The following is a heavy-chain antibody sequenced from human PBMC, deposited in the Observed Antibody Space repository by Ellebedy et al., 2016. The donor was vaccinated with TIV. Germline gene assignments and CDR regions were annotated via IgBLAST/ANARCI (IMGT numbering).Heavy chain of an antibody. J-gene: IGHJ5*01. Sequence: SQTLSLTCAISGDSVSSNSAAWNWIRQSPSRGLEWLGRTYYKSKWYSDYAVSVKSRITINADTSKNHFSLQLNSVTPEDTAVYYCARGYYDSGGYYLGADSWGQGTLVTVSS. CDR3: ARGYYDSGGYYLGADS. V-gene: IGHV6-1*01. D-gene: IGHD3-22*01. CDR1: GDSVSSNSAA. CDR2: TYYKSKWYS.